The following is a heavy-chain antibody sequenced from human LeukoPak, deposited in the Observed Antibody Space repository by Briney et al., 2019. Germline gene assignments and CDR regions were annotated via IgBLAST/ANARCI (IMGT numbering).Heavy chain of an antibody. J-gene: IGHJ4*02. CDR3: ARDCYFDSCY. D-gene: IGHD2-15*01. Sequence: GGSLRLSCAASGFTFSSYGMHWVRQAPGKGLEWVAFIRYDGSNKYYADSVKGRFTISRDNSKNTLYLQMNSLRAEDTAVYYCARDCYFDSCYWGQGTLVTVSS. V-gene: IGHV3-30*02. CDR2: IRYDGSNK. CDR1: GFTFSSYG.